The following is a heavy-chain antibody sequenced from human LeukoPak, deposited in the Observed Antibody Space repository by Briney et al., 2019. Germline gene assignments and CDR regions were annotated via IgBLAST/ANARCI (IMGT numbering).Heavy chain of an antibody. J-gene: IGHJ3*02. V-gene: IGHV1-2*06. Sequence: AASVKVSCKASGYTFTGYYMHWVRQAPGQGLEWMGRINPNSGGTNYAQKFQGRVTMTRDTSISTAYMELSRLRSDDTAVYYCARAQPRYCTNGVCYTTENDAFDIWGQGTMVTVSS. CDR2: INPNSGGT. D-gene: IGHD2-8*01. CDR1: GYTFTGYY. CDR3: ARAQPRYCTNGVCYTTENDAFDI.